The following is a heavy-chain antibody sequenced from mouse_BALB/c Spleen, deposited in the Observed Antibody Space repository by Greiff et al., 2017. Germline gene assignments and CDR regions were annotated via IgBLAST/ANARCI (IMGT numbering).Heavy chain of an antibody. Sequence: EVKLVESGAELVKPGASVKLSCTASGFNIKDTYMHWVKQRPEQGLEWIGRIDPANGNTKYDPKFQGKATITADTSSNTAYLQLSSLTSEDTAVYYCARGWLRGFDYWGQGTTLTVSS. J-gene: IGHJ2*01. CDR1: GFNIKDTY. V-gene: IGHV14-3*02. CDR3: ARGWLRGFDY. D-gene: IGHD2-2*01. CDR2: IDPANGNT.